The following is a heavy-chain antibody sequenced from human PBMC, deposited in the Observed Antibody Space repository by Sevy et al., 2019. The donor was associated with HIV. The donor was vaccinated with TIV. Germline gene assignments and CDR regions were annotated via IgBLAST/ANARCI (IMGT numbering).Heavy chain of an antibody. D-gene: IGHD3-10*01. CDR3: ARGGVRGVRARYYYFDY. CDR2: IIPIFGTA. CDR1: GGTFSSYA. V-gene: IGHV1-69*13. Sequence: ASVKVSCKASGGTFSSYAISWVRQAPGQGLEWMGGIIPIFGTANYAKKFQGRVTITADESTSTDYMELSSLRSEDTAVYYCARGGVRGVRARYYYFDYWGQGTLVTVSS. J-gene: IGHJ4*02.